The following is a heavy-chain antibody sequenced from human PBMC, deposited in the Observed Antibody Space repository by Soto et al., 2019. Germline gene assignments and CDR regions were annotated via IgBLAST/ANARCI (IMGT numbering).Heavy chain of an antibody. J-gene: IGHJ6*02. CDR2: IYPGDSDT. D-gene: IGHD6-6*01. V-gene: IGHV5-51*01. Sequence: GESLKISCKGSGYSFSSYWIAWVRQMPGKGLEWMGIIYPGDSDTRYSPSFQGLVTISADKSISTAYLQWSSLKASDTAMYYCARRGGAEYSSSLLSMDVWGQGTTVTVSS. CDR1: GYSFSSYW. CDR3: ARRGGAEYSSSLLSMDV.